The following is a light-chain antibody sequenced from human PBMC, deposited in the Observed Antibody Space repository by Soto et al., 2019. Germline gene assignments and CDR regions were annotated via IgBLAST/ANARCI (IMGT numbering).Light chain of an antibody. V-gene: IGKV3-11*01. CDR3: QQRSNWPGT. CDR1: QTISGT. J-gene: IGKJ1*01. Sequence: EILMTQSPATLSLSPGGIATLSCRASQTISGTLAWYQQKPGQAPRLLIHGASTRAPGFPARFSGSGSGTDFTLTISSLEPEDFAVYYCQQRSNWPGTFGQGTKVDIK. CDR2: GAS.